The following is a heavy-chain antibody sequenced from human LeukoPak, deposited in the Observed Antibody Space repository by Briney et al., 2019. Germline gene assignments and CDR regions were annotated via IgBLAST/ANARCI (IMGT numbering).Heavy chain of an antibody. D-gene: IGHD1-26*01. Sequence: GGSLRLSCAASGFTFRSHDMHWVRQAPGKGLEWVATISYDGSNRYYADSVKGRLSISRDFSKNTVFLQMNGLKTEDTAVYFCVRGDDLVGALSDFWGQGTLVTVSS. J-gene: IGHJ4*02. CDR3: VRGDDLVGALSDF. V-gene: IGHV3-30-3*01. CDR1: GFTFRSHD. CDR2: ISYDGSNR.